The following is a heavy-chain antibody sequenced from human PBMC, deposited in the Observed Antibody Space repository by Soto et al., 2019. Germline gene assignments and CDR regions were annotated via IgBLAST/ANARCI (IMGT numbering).Heavy chain of an antibody. D-gene: IGHD3-22*01. CDR3: ARVTTIVERQIPRFYYQVMDV. J-gene: IGHJ6*02. CDR1: GFTFTSSS. CDR2: IVVGSGNT. V-gene: IGHV1-58*01. Sequence: SVEVCCKASGFTFTSSSVQWVRQARGQRLEWIGWIVVGSGNTNYAQKFQERVTMSVDTSNNHFSLNLSSVTAADTAVYSCARVTTIVERQIPRFYYQVMDVWGQGTTVTVSS.